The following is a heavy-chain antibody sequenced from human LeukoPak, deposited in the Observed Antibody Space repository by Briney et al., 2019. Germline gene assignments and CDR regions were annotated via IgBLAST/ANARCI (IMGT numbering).Heavy chain of an antibody. J-gene: IGHJ4*02. CDR1: GITFSSHA. V-gene: IGHV3-23*01. D-gene: IGHD1/OR15-1a*01. CDR3: AKGIKNWNTPFDY. Sequence: GGSLRLSCAASGITFSSHAMSWVRQAPWKGLEWVSAISGGGGSTDYADSVKGRFTISRDNSKNTLYLQMNSLRAEDTAVYYCAKGIKNWNTPFDYWGQGTLVKVFS. CDR2: ISGGGGST.